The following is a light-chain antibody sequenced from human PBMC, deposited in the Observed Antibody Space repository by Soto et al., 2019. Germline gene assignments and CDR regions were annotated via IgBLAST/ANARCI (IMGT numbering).Light chain of an antibody. V-gene: IGKV3-15*01. CDR2: DTS. CDR1: QGIGDT. Sequence: EIVMTQSPATLSVSPGEGATLSFGASQGIGDTLAWYQQKPGQTPRLLIYDTSIRATGVPARFSGSRSGAEFTLTISSLQSEDFAVYYCQQLNYWPRITFGQGTRLEIK. J-gene: IGKJ5*01. CDR3: QQLNYWPRIT.